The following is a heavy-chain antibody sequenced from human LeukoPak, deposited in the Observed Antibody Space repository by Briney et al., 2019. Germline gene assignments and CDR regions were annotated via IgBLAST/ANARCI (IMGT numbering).Heavy chain of an antibody. V-gene: IGHV3-21*01. CDR3: ARDGVPIRYCSGGSCSGNWFDP. CDR2: ISSSSNYI. Sequence: GGSLRLSCAASGFTFSSYSMNWVRQAPGKGLEWVSSISSSSNYIYYADSVKGRFTISRDNAKNSLYLQMNSLRAEDTAVYYCARDGVPIRYCSGGSCSGNWFDPWGQGTLVTVSS. D-gene: IGHD2-15*01. J-gene: IGHJ5*02. CDR1: GFTFSSYS.